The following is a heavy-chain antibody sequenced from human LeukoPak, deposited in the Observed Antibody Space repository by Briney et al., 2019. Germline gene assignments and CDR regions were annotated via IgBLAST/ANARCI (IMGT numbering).Heavy chain of an antibody. CDR2: IYCSGST. CDR1: GGSISSSSYY. J-gene: IGHJ4*02. D-gene: IGHD2-2*01. Sequence: PSETLSLTCTVSGGSISSSSYYWGWIRQPPGKGLEWTGSIYCSGSTCYNPSHKSRVTISVDTSKNQFSLKLSSVTAADTAVYYCARQLGYCSGTSCYADKVDYWGQGTLVTVSS. CDR3: ARQLGYCSGTSCYADKVDY. V-gene: IGHV4-39*01.